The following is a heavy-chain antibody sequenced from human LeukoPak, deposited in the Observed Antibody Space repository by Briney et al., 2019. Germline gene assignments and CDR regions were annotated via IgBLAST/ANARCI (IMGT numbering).Heavy chain of an antibody. CDR1: GGTFSSYA. CDR2: IVPIFGTA. CDR3: ARDDGECLFDY. V-gene: IGHV1-69*05. D-gene: IGHD4-17*01. J-gene: IGHJ4*02. Sequence: GASVKVSCKASGGTFSSYAISWVRQAPGQGLEWMGRIVPIFGTANYAQKFQGRVTITTDESTSTAYMELSSLRSEDTAVYYCARDDGECLFDYWGQGTLVTVSS.